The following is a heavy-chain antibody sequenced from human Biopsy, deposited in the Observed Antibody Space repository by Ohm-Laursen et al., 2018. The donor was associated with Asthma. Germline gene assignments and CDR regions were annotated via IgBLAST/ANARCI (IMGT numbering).Heavy chain of an antibody. J-gene: IGHJ4*02. V-gene: IGHV4-31*02. Sequence: PSETLSLTCTVSGDSITSGGCCWNWIRQNPGKGLEWIGYIHHSGTSYFNPSLKSRVSFSRDTSKNQFSLRLSSVTAADTAMYYCARIPRRSGSYFVDYWGQGTLVTVSS. CDR2: IHHSGTS. CDR1: GDSITSGGCC. D-gene: IGHD3-22*01. CDR3: ARIPRRSGSYFVDY.